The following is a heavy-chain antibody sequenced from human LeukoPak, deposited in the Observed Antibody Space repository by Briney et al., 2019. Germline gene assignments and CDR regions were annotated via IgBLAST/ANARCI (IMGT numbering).Heavy chain of an antibody. Sequence: GGSLRLSCAASGFTFDDYAMHWVRQAPGKGLEWVSGISWNSGSIGYADSVKGRFTISRDNAKNSLYLQMNSLRAEDTALYYCAKDVRSVVATPFDYWGQGTLVTVSS. V-gene: IGHV3-9*01. CDR2: ISWNSGSI. D-gene: IGHD5-12*01. J-gene: IGHJ4*02. CDR1: GFTFDDYA. CDR3: AKDVRSVVATPFDY.